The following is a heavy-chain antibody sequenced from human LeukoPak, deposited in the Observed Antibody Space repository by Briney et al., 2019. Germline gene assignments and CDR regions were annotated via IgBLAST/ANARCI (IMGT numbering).Heavy chain of an antibody. D-gene: IGHD1-14*01. CDR2: IHYTGNT. Sequence: PSETLSLTCTVSGGSFSSSPYYWGWIRQPPGKGLEWIGNIHYTGNTYYNPSLKSRVTISVDTSNNQFSLKLSSVTAADTAVYYCARGPLSWYFDYWGQGTLVTVSS. J-gene: IGHJ4*02. V-gene: IGHV4-39*07. CDR1: GGSFSSSPYY. CDR3: ARGPLSWYFDY.